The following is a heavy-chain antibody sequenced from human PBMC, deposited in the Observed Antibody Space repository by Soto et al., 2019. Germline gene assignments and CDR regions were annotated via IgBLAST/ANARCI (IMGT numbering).Heavy chain of an antibody. Sequence: GESLKISCMGSGYKVSTWHNFTSYGIAWLRQRPGKGLEYMGIIYPADSDTRYSPSFQGQVTISADKSINTAYLHWNTLKASDTAMFYCARDLSGSYNFDSWGQGTLVTVSS. V-gene: IGHV5-51*01. CDR3: ARDLSGSYNFDS. CDR2: IYPADSDT. D-gene: IGHD1-26*01. CDR1: GYKVSTWHNFTSYG. J-gene: IGHJ4*02.